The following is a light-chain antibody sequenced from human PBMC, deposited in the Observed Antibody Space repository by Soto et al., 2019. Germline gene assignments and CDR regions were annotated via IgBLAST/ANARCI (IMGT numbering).Light chain of an antibody. V-gene: IGKV1-9*01. CDR2: EAS. J-gene: IGKJ5*01. CDR3: QQLNTLPFT. CDR1: HDISTY. Sequence: DIQLTQSPSLLSASVGDRVTITCRASHDISTYLAWYQQKPGKAPKLMIYEASTLQSGVPSGFSGSGSGTEFTLTISGLLPEDFATYHCQQLNTLPFTFGQGTRLEIK.